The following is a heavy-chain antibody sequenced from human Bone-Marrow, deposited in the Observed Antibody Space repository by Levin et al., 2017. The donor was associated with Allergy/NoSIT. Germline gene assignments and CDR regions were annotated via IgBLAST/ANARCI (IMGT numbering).Heavy chain of an antibody. CDR3: ARSYYDILTGKLPYFFDS. D-gene: IGHD3-9*01. CDR2: VYPPDSET. J-gene: IGHJ4*02. CDR1: GYRFSNHW. Sequence: GESLKISCRTSGYRFSNHWIGWVRQMPGKGLEWMGIVYPPDSETRYNPSFQGQVTISVDASISTAYLQWSSLQASDTAIYYCARSYYDILTGKLPYFFDSWGQGTLVTVS. V-gene: IGHV5-51*01.